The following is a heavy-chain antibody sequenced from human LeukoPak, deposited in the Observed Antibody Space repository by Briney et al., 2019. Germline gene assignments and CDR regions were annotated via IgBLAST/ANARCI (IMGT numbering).Heavy chain of an antibody. CDR3: ARLFLTNYYDSSGYSDY. D-gene: IGHD3-22*01. V-gene: IGHV1-18*01. J-gene: IGHJ4*02. CDR1: GYTFTSYG. Sequence: ASVTVSCTASGYTFTSYGISWVRQAPGQGLEWMGWISAYNGNTNYAQKLQGRVTMTTDTSTSTAYMELRSLRSDDTAVYYCARLFLTNYYDSSGYSDYWGQGTLVTISS. CDR2: ISAYNGNT.